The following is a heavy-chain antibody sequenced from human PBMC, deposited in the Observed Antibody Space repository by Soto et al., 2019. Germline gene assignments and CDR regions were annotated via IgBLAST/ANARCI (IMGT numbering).Heavy chain of an antibody. CDR3: ARRYGYAFDI. D-gene: IGHD4-17*01. CDR2: IYYTGST. V-gene: IGHV4-59*01. CDR1: GGSMSSYY. J-gene: IGHJ3*02. Sequence: SETLSLTCTVSGGSMSSYYWSWIRQPPGKGLEWIAYIYYTGSTNYNPSLKSRVTISVDTSKNQFSLKLSSVTAADTAVYYCARRYGYAFDIWGQGTMVNVSS.